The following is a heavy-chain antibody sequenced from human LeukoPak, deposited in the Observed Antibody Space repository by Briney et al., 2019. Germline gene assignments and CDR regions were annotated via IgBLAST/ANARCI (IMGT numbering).Heavy chain of an antibody. Sequence: GDSLKISCKGSGYSFTSYWIGWVRQMPGKGLEWMGIIYPSDSDTRYSPSFQGQVTISADKSITTAYLQWSSLKASDTAMYYCARLSCSSASCHQHNWFDPWGQGTLVTVSS. V-gene: IGHV5-51*01. CDR3: ARLSCSSASCHQHNWFDP. J-gene: IGHJ5*02. CDR1: GYSFTSYW. CDR2: IYPSDSDT. D-gene: IGHD2-2*01.